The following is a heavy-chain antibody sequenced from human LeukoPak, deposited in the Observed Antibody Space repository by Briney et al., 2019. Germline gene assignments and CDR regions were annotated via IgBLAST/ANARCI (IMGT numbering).Heavy chain of an antibody. J-gene: IGHJ4*02. Sequence: GASVEVSCKVSGYTLTELSMHWVRQAPGRGLEWMGRFDPEDGETIYAQKFQGRVTMTEDTSTDTAYMELSSLRSEDTAVYYCARDLRTFYDILTGYYSSLDLRYWGQGTLGTVSS. D-gene: IGHD3-9*01. CDR2: FDPEDGET. CDR1: GYTLTELS. V-gene: IGHV1-24*01. CDR3: ARDLRTFYDILTGYYSSLDLRY.